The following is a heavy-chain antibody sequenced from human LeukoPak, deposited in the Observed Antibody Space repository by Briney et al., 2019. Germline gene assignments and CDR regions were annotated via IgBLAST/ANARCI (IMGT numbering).Heavy chain of an antibody. CDR1: GFTFSNAW. V-gene: IGHV3-15*01. D-gene: IGHD4-17*01. Sequence: PGGSLRLSCAASGFTFSNAWMSWVRQAPGKGLEWAGRIKSKTDGGTTDYAAPVKGRFTISRDDSKNTLYLQMNSLKTEDTAVYYCTKFDYAAFEYWGQGALVTVSS. CDR2: IKSKTDGGTT. J-gene: IGHJ4*02. CDR3: TKFDYAAFEY.